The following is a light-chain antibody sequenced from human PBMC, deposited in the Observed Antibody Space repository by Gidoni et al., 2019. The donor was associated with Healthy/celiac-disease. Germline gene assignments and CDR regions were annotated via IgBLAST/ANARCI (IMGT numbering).Light chain of an antibody. CDR2: VGNGGIVG. V-gene: IGLV9-49*01. Sequence: QPVLTQPPSASASLGASVTLTCTLSSGYSNYKVDWYQQRPGKGPRFVMRVGNGGIVGSKGDGIPDRFSVLGSGLNRYLTIKNIQEEDESDYHCGADHGSGSRVVFGGGTKLTVL. J-gene: IGLJ2*01. CDR1: SGYSNYK. CDR3: GADHGSGSRVV.